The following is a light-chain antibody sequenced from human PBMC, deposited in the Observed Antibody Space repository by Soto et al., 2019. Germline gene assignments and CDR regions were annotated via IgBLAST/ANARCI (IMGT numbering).Light chain of an antibody. CDR3: QQRSNWPST. CDR2: DAS. Sequence: IVVTQSPATLSLSPGERAALSCRASQSVSSYLAWYQQKPGRAPRLLIYDASKRATGIPARFSGSGSGTDFTLTISSLEPEDFAVYFCQQRSNWPSTFGGGTKVEI. V-gene: IGKV3-11*01. J-gene: IGKJ4*01. CDR1: QSVSSY.